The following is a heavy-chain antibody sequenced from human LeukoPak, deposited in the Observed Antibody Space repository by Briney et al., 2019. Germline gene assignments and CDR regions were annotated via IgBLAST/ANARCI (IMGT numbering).Heavy chain of an antibody. CDR3: ARDRITMSPYGMDV. V-gene: IGHV3-33*01. Sequence: GGSLRLSCAASGFTFSSYGMHWVRQAPGKGLEWVAVIWYDGSNKYDADSVKGRFTISRDNSKNTLYLQMNSLRAEDTAVYYCARDRITMSPYGMDVWGQGTTVTVSS. D-gene: IGHD3-10*02. CDR2: IWYDGSNK. J-gene: IGHJ6*02. CDR1: GFTFSSYG.